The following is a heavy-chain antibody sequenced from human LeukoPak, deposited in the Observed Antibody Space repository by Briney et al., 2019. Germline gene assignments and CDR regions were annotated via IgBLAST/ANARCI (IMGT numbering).Heavy chain of an antibody. J-gene: IGHJ4*02. Sequence: ASVKVSCKASGYTFTGYYMHWVRQAPGQGLEWMGWINPNSGGTNYAQKYQGWVTMTRDTSISTAYMELSRLRSDDTAVYYCARETGRGAVAPHYWGQGTLVTVSS. CDR3: ARETGRGAVAPHY. CDR2: INPNSGGT. D-gene: IGHD6-19*01. CDR1: GYTFTGYY. V-gene: IGHV1-2*04.